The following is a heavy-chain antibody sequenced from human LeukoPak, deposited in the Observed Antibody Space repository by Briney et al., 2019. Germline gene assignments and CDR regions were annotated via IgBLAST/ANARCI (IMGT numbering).Heavy chain of an antibody. D-gene: IGHD5-12*01. CDR3: AGGYSGYEEFVANFDY. V-gene: IGHV1-46*01. Sequence: GASVKVSCKASGYTFTSYYMHWVRQAPGQGLEWMGIINPSGGSTSYAQKFQGRVTMTRDTSTSTVYMELSSLRSEDTAVYYCAGGYSGYEEFVANFDYWGQGTKVTVSS. CDR1: GYTFTSYY. CDR2: INPSGGST. J-gene: IGHJ4*03.